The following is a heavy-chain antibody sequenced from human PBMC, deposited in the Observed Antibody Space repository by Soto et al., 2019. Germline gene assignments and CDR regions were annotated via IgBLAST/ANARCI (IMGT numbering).Heavy chain of an antibody. V-gene: IGHV4-34*02. CDR3: QAKVTRHYYYYDMDV. CDR2: VNHSGNT. J-gene: IGHJ6*02. CDR1: GGPFSGYY. D-gene: IGHD2-21*02. Sequence: QVQLQQSGAGLLKPSETLSLTCVVYGGPFSGYYWNWIRQPPGKGLEWIGEVNHSGNTNYNPSLKSRVTISGDTSKKQFSLKMNSVTAADTAVYYCQAKVTRHYYYYDMDVWGQGTTVTVSS.